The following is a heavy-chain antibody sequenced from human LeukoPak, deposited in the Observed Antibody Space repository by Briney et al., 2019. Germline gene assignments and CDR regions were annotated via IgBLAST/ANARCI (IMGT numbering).Heavy chain of an antibody. D-gene: IGHD3-22*01. CDR2: ISIGGGTT. CDR1: GFTFSSFS. Sequence: GGSLRLSCAASGFTFSSFSMNFFRQAPGKGLEWVSYISIGGGTTYYSDSVKGRFTISRDDAQNSLYLQMNSLTAEDTAVYYCATYSSLNAREFQYWGQGTLVTVSS. J-gene: IGHJ1*01. CDR3: ATYSSLNAREFQY. V-gene: IGHV3-48*01.